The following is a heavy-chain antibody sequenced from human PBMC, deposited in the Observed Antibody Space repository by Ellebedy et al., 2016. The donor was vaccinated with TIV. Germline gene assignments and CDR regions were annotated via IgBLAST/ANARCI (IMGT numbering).Heavy chain of an antibody. J-gene: IGHJ4*02. Sequence: AASVKVSCKASGGTFSSYAIHWVRQAPGQRLEWMGWINAGNGNTKYSQNFQGRVTITRDTSASTAYMELSSLRSEDTAVYYCAREGVGQDIVVVPVASFDYWGQGTLVTVSS. V-gene: IGHV1-3*01. D-gene: IGHD2-2*01. CDR3: AREGVGQDIVVVPVASFDY. CDR1: GGTFSSYA. CDR2: INAGNGNT.